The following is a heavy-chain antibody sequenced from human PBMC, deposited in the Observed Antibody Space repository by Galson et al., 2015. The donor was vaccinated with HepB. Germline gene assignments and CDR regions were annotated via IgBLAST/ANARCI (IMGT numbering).Heavy chain of an antibody. CDR3: ARVVNPYSSSWSDY. J-gene: IGHJ4*02. D-gene: IGHD2-15*01. CDR2: ISLYNVKT. Sequence: SVKVSCKASGYKFTSHGVTWVRQAPGQGLEWMGWISLYNVKTNNAQNLQDRFSMTFDTSTSTAYMELRSLRSDDTAVYYCARVVNPYSSSWSDYWGQGTLVTVSS. V-gene: IGHV1-18*04. CDR1: GYKFTSHG.